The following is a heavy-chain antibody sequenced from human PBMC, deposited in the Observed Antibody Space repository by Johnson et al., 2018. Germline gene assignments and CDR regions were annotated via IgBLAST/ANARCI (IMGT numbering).Heavy chain of an antibody. V-gene: IGHV3-21*01. Sequence: EVQLVESGGGLVKXGGSLRLSCAASGFTFSSYSMNWVRQAPGKGLEWVSSISSSSSYIYYADSVKGRFPLSRDNAKNSLYLQMNSLRAEDTAVYYCARVGLRYFDWLSPGEDYYYYYGMDVWGQGTTVTVSS. CDR3: ARVGLRYFDWLSPGEDYYYYYGMDV. D-gene: IGHD3-9*01. CDR2: ISSSSSYI. J-gene: IGHJ6*02. CDR1: GFTFSSYS.